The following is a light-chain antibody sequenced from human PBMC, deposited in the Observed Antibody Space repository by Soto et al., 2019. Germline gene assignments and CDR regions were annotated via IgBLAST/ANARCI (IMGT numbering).Light chain of an antibody. CDR2: GAF. Sequence: GLTQSQVTLSVSPGERVTLSCRASQRLSSNLAWYQQKPGQAPSLLIYGAFTRATGIPARFSGTGSGTEFTLTISSPQSEDFALYYCQQYNDWPLPFGQGTKVDVK. V-gene: IGKV3-15*01. CDR3: QQYNDWPLP. J-gene: IGKJ1*01. CDR1: QRLSSN.